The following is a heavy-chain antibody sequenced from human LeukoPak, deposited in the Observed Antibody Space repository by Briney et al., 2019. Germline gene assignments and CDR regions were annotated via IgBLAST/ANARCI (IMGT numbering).Heavy chain of an antibody. CDR3: ARWSDSQRAFDN. CDR1: GASMINYF. V-gene: IGHV4-59*01. CDR2: ICHNGAT. Sequence: SETLSLTCSVSGASMINYFWNCLRRPPGRGLEWIGYICHNGATNSYPSLKSRVTKSIDTSKNQFSLRLASVTASDTAVYFCARWSDSQRAFDNWGQGTQVTVSS. D-gene: IGHD4-23*01. J-gene: IGHJ4*02.